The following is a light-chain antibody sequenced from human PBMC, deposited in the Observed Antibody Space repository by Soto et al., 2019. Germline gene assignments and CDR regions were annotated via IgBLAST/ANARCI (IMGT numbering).Light chain of an antibody. Sequence: EIVLTQSPGTLSRSPGEIATLSCRAIQSVSNNYLAWYQQKPGQAPRLLIYGASNRATGIPDRFSGSGSGKDFTLTISRLEPEDFAVYYCKQYGSSGKFGQGTKVDIK. CDR2: GAS. J-gene: IGKJ1*01. CDR1: QSVSNNY. CDR3: KQYGSSGK. V-gene: IGKV3-20*01.